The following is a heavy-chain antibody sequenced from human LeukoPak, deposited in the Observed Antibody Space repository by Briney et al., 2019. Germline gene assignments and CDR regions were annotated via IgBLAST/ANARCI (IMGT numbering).Heavy chain of an antibody. V-gene: IGHV5-51*01. D-gene: IGHD4-11*01. Sequence: GESLKISCKGSGYSFTNYWIGWVRQMPGRGLEWMGIIYPGDSDTRYSPSFQGQVTISADKAISTAYLQWSSLKASDTAMYYCARLRALDSNPRHWGQGTLVTVSS. J-gene: IGHJ4*02. CDR3: ARLRALDSNPRH. CDR2: IYPGDSDT. CDR1: GYSFTNYW.